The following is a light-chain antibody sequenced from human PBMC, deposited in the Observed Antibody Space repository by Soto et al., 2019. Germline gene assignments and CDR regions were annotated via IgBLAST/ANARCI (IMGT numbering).Light chain of an antibody. CDR2: GAS. J-gene: IGKJ5*01. V-gene: IGKV3-11*01. Sequence: EIVMTQSPVILSLSPGERATLSCRASRGVSTSLAWYQHQPGQTPRLLIFGASSRAAGVPARFSGSGSGTEFTLTISSLEPEDFAVYYCQQRSNWPPQITFGQGTRLEIK. CDR1: RGVSTS. CDR3: QQRSNWPPQIT.